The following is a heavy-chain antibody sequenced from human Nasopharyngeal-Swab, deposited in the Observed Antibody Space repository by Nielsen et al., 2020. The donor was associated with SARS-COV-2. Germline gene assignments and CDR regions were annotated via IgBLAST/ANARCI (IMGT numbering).Heavy chain of an antibody. CDR1: GGSISSGDYY. J-gene: IGHJ5*02. D-gene: IGHD3-22*01. CDR2: IYYSGST. V-gene: IGHV4-30-4*01. Sequence: SETLSLTCTVSGGSISSGDYYWSWIRQPPGKGLERIGYIYYSGSTYYNPSLKSRVTISVDTSKNQFSLKLSSVTAADTAVYYCARNPYYYDSKEGWFDPWGQGTLVTVSS. CDR3: ARNPYYYDSKEGWFDP.